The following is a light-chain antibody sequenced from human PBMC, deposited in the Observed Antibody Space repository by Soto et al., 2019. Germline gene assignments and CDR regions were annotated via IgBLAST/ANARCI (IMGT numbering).Light chain of an antibody. V-gene: IGKV3-15*01. Sequence: IVMTQSPATLSVSPGERATLSCRTSQSVSSSLAWYQQKPGHAPRLLIYITSTRATGIPARFSGSGSGTEFTLTISSLQSEDSAVYYCQQYNNWPSWTFGQGTKVDIK. J-gene: IGKJ1*01. CDR2: ITS. CDR1: QSVSSS. CDR3: QQYNNWPSWT.